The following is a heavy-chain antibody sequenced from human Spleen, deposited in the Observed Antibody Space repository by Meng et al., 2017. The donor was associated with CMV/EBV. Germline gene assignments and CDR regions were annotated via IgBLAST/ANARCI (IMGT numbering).Heavy chain of an antibody. D-gene: IGHD3-22*01. CDR1: GFTFSSYG. V-gene: IGHV3-33*03. CDR2: IWYDGTEK. J-gene: IGHJ4*02. Sequence: GESLKISCAASGFTFSSYGMHWVRQAPGKGLEWVAAIWYDGTEKYYSDSVKGRFTISRDNAKNSLYLQMNSLRAEDMALYYCAKDSGPNDSSGYDYWGQGTLVTVSS. CDR3: AKDSGPNDSSGYDY.